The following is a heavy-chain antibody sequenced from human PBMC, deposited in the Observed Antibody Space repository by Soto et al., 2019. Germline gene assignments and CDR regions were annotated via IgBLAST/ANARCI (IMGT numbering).Heavy chain of an antibody. Sequence: ASVKVSCKASGYTFTTYGISWVRQAPGQGLEWMGWISADNGNTNYAQKLQGRVTMTTDTSTSTAYMELRSLRSDDTAVYYCARDAPVGLFDCWGQGTLVTVSS. D-gene: IGHD1-26*01. J-gene: IGHJ4*02. CDR2: ISADNGNT. CDR3: ARDAPVGLFDC. CDR1: GYTFTTYG. V-gene: IGHV1-18*01.